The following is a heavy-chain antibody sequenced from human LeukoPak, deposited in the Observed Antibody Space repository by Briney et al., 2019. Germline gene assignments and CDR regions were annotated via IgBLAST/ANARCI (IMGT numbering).Heavy chain of an antibody. CDR2: INPRGGST. Sequence: ASVEVSCKASGYTFTNYFMHWVRPAPGQGLEWMGIINPRGGSTGYAQKFQGRITMTTDMSTRTVYMELSSLESEDTAVYYCARRDCVGDCYSNWFDPWGQGTLVTVSS. J-gene: IGHJ5*02. D-gene: IGHD2-21*02. V-gene: IGHV1-46*01. CDR3: ARRDCVGDCYSNWFDP. CDR1: GYTFTNYF.